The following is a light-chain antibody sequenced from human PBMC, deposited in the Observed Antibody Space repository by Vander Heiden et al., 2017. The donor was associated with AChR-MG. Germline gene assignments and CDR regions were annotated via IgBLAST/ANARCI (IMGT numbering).Light chain of an antibody. J-gene: IGKJ4*01. CDR1: QGVSSA. CDR3: QQFNNYPLT. CDR2: DAS. V-gene: IGKV1D-13*01. Sequence: AIQLTQSPSPLSASVGDRVTTTCRASQGVSSALAWYQQEPGKAPKLLIYDASSLESGVPSRFIGSGSGTDFTLTISSLQPEDFATYYCQQFNNYPLTFGGGAKVGIK.